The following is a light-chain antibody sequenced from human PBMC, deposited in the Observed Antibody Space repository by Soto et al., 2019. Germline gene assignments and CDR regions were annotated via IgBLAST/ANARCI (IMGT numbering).Light chain of an antibody. CDR3: SSYTSKSSLI. CDR1: MRDVGAYNL. CDR2: EVR. V-gene: IGLV2-14*01. J-gene: IGLJ2*01. Sequence: QSALTQPASVSGSPGRSITISCAGTMRDVGAYNLVSWYQQHPGRAPQLIIYEVRNRPSGISFRFSGSKSGNTASLTISGLQAEDEVDYYCSSYTSKSSLIFGGGTKVTVL.